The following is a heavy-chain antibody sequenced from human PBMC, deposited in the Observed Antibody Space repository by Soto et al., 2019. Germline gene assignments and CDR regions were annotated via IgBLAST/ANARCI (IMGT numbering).Heavy chain of an antibody. CDR2: IYYSGST. CDR1: GGTIIRGDHF. D-gene: IGHD5-18*01. Sequence: SDTLSLTCSVSGGTIIRGDHFWRWVRQSPGKGLEWLGYIYYSGSTYYNPSLKGRVMMTIDTSKHQFSLNLSSVTAADTAVFYRARGQTAIDVWGQGTTVTVSS. V-gene: IGHV4-30-4*02. J-gene: IGHJ6*02. CDR3: ARGQTAIDV.